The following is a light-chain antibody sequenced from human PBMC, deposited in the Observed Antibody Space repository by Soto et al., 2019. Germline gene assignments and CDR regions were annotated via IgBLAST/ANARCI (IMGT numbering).Light chain of an antibody. V-gene: IGKV3-15*01. CDR3: HQYYKWPLT. CDR2: DAS. J-gene: IGKJ4*01. CDR1: RGISSN. Sequence: RVLPPSPSTLSLYPGERATLSCRASRGISSNLAWYQQKPGQAPRLLIYDASTRATGIPARFSGGGSGTDFTLTISSLLSEDFAVYYCHQYYKWPLTFGGGTKVDIK.